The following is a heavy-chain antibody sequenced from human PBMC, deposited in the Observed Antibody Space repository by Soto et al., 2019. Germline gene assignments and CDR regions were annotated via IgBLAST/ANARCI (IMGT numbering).Heavy chain of an antibody. J-gene: IGHJ3*02. CDR3: ARDVGYGSSWPADAFAI. CDR1: GDSVSSNSAA. V-gene: IGHV6-1*01. Sequence: PSQTLSLTCAISGDSVSSNSAAWNWIGHSPSRGLEWLGRTYYRSKWYNDYAVSVKSRITINPDTSKNQFSLQLNSVTPEDTAVYYCARDVGYGSSWPADAFAIWGQGTMVTVSS. CDR2: TYYRSKWYN. D-gene: IGHD6-13*01.